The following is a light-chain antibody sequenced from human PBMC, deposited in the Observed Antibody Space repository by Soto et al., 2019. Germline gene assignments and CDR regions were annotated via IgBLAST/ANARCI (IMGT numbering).Light chain of an antibody. V-gene: IGKV1-39*01. CDR1: QSISSY. CDR3: QQCYSTPFN. Sequence: DIQMTQSPSSLSASVGDRVTITCRASQSISSYLNWYQQKPGKAPKLLIYAASSLQSGLPSRFSGSGTGTDFTLTISSLQPEDFATYYCQQCYSTPFNFDPGTKVDIK. CDR2: AAS. J-gene: IGKJ3*01.